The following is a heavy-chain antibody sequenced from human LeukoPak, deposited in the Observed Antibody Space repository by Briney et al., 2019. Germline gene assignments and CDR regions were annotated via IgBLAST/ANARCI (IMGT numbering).Heavy chain of an antibody. CDR3: ARDRLGATGHWRIDV. V-gene: IGHV4-4*07. Sequence: SETLSLTCTVPGGSFSAYYWTWVRQPAGKGLEWIGGIYNSGTTNYSPSLESRVTMSLDTSKNRFSLSLSSVTAADTAVYYCARDRLGATGHWRIDVWGRGTLVTVSS. CDR2: IYNSGTT. CDR1: GGSFSAYY. J-gene: IGHJ2*01. D-gene: IGHD1-26*01.